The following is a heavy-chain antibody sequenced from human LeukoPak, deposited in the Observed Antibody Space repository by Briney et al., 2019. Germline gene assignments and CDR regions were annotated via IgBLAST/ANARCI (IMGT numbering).Heavy chain of an antibody. CDR3: AGAPRPSQG. J-gene: IGHJ4*02. Sequence: GGSLRLSCAASGFTFSSYSMNWVRQAPGKGLELVSSISSSSSYIYYADSVKGRFTISRDNSKNSLYLQMNSLRAEDTAVYYCAGAPRPSQGWGQGTLVTVSS. V-gene: IGHV3-21*01. CDR2: ISSSSSYI. CDR1: GFTFSSYS.